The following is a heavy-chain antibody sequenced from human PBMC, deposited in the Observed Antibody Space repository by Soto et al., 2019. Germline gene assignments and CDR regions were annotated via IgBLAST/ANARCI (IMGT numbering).Heavy chain of an antibody. J-gene: IGHJ6*02. CDR1: GYTFTSYY. Sequence: ASVKVSCKASGYTFTSYYMHWVRQAPGQGLEWMGIINPSGGSTSYAQKFQGRVTMTRDTSTSTVYMELSSLRSEDTAVYYCARDYVVDYGDTPAYYGTDVWGQATT. D-gene: IGHD4-17*01. CDR2: INPSGGST. V-gene: IGHV1-46*01. CDR3: ARDYVVDYGDTPAYYGTDV.